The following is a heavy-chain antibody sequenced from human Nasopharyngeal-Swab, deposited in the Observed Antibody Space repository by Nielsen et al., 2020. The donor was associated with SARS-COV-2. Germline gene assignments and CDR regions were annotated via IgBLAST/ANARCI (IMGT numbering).Heavy chain of an antibody. Sequence: GESLKISCAASGFTFSSYSMNWVRQAPGKGLEWVSYISSSSSTIYYADSVKGRFTISRDNAKNSLYLQMNSLRAEDTAVYYCARAPWRGSSSWYDPLLVYFDDWGQGTLVTVSS. CDR2: ISSSSSTI. V-gene: IGHV3-48*01. J-gene: IGHJ4*02. CDR3: ARAPWRGSSSWYDPLLVYFDD. D-gene: IGHD6-13*01. CDR1: GFTFSSYS.